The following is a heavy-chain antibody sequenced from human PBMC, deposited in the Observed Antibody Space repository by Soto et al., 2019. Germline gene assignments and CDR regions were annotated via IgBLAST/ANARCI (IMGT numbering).Heavy chain of an antibody. CDR2: IFDSGST. CDR3: ARGPSGDKVHY. CDR1: GGSIRSYY. V-gene: IGHV4-4*09. J-gene: IGHJ4*02. Sequence: TSETLSLTCTVSGGSIRSYYWSWIRQPPGEGLEWIGHIFDSGSTYTNPSLRSQVAISLDTSKNHFSLTLSSVTAADTAVYYCARGPSGDKVHYWGQGALVTV. D-gene: IGHD7-27*01.